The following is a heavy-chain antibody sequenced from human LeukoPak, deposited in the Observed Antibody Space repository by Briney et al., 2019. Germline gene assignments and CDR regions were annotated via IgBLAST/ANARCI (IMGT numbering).Heavy chain of an antibody. CDR3: ARAMPCTSTICYRFDY. CDR2: ISASGGST. CDR1: GFTFGSYA. D-gene: IGHD2-2*01. Sequence: GGSLRLSCATSGFTFGSYAMSWVRQTPGKGQEWVSAISASGGSTDYADSVKGRFTISRDISKNTLSLQMNSLRAEDTALYYCARAMPCTSTICYRFDYWGQGALVTVSS. V-gene: IGHV3-23*01. J-gene: IGHJ4*02.